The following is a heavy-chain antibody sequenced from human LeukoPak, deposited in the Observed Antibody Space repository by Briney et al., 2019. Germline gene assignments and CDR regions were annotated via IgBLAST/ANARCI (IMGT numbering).Heavy chain of an antibody. CDR1: GGSFSGYY. CDR2: INHSGST. V-gene: IGHV4-34*01. D-gene: IGHD3-16*01. Sequence: SETLSLTCAVYGGSFSGYYWSWIRQPPGKGLEWIGEINHSGSTNYNPSLKSRVTISVDTSKNQFSLKLSSVTAADTAVYYCARGGYDYVWGSFNPPDYWGQGTLVTVSS. J-gene: IGHJ4*02. CDR3: ARGGYDYVWGSFNPPDY.